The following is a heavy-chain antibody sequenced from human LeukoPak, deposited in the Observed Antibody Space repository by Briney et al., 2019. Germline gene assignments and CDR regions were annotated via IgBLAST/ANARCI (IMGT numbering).Heavy chain of an antibody. Sequence: ASVKVSCKASGGTFSSYAISWVRQAPGQGLEWMGIINPSGGSTNYAQKFQGRVTMTRDTSTTTVYMELSSLRSEDTAVYYCARGSHGSGWSYWGQGTLVTVSS. V-gene: IGHV1-46*01. CDR1: GGTFSSYA. D-gene: IGHD6-19*01. J-gene: IGHJ4*02. CDR2: INPSGGST. CDR3: ARGSHGSGWSY.